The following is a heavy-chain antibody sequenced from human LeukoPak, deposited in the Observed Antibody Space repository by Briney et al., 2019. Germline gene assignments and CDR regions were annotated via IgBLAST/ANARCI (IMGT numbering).Heavy chain of an antibody. CDR2: INGDGTTT. CDR3: SRSQFDY. V-gene: IGHV3-74*01. CDR1: GFPFSSYW. Sequence: PGGSLRLSCATSGFPFSSYWMLWVRQAPGKGLEWVSRINGDGTTTTYADSVKGRLTISRDNTENILYLQMDSLRAEDTAIYYCSRSQFDYWGQGVLVTVSS. J-gene: IGHJ4*02.